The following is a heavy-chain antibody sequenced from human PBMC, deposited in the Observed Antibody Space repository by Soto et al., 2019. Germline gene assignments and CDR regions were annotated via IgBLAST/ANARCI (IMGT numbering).Heavy chain of an antibody. J-gene: IGHJ4*02. D-gene: IGHD1-1*01. CDR3: ARRYGYSFEY. Sequence: NPSETLSLTCTVSGGSISSYYWSWIRQPPGKGLEWIGYIYYSGSTNYNPSLKSRVTISVDTSKNQFSLKLSSVTAADTAVYYCARRYGYSFEYWGQGTLVTVSA. CDR2: IYYSGST. CDR1: GGSISSYY. V-gene: IGHV4-59*08.